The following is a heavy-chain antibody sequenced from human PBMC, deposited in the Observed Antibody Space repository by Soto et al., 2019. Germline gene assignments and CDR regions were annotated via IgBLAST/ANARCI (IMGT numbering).Heavy chain of an antibody. Sequence: GASVKVSCKASGYTFTSYYIHWVRQAPGQGLEWMGWINPITGGTNYAPKFQGRVTMTRDTSITTAYMELSRLRSDDTAVYHCARNYYDSSDRDYLDYRGQGTPVTVSS. CDR2: INPITGGT. J-gene: IGHJ4*02. CDR1: GYTFTSYY. V-gene: IGHV1-2*02. D-gene: IGHD3-22*01. CDR3: ARNYYDSSDRDYLDY.